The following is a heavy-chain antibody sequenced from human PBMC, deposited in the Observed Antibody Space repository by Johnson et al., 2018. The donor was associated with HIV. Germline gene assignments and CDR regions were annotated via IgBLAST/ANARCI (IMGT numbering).Heavy chain of an antibody. J-gene: IGHJ3*02. CDR1: GFTFSSYG. CDR2: ISYDGSNK. Sequence: QVQLVESGGGVVQPGRSLRLSCAASGFTFSSYGIHWVRQAPGKGLEWVAVISYDGSNKYYADSVKRRSTISRDTTKNPLYLQMNRLRAEDTAVYCCARGAGGGSYYVGDAFDIWGQGTMVTVSS. CDR3: ARGAGGGSYYVGDAFDI. D-gene: IGHD1-26*01. V-gene: IGHV3-30*19.